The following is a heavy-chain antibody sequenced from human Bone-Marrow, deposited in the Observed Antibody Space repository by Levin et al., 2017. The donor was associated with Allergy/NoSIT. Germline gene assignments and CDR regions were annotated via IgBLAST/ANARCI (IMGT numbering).Heavy chain of an antibody. CDR3: ARGGWGVPAVFIDY. D-gene: IGHD2-2*01. J-gene: IGHJ4*02. V-gene: IGHV3-48*03. Sequence: GESLKISCAASGFTFSSYEMNWVRQAPGKGLEWVSYISSSGSTIYYADSVKGRFTISRDNAKNSLYLQMNSLRAEDTAVYYCARGGWGVPAVFIDYWGQGTLVTVSS. CDR2: ISSSGSTI. CDR1: GFTFSSYE.